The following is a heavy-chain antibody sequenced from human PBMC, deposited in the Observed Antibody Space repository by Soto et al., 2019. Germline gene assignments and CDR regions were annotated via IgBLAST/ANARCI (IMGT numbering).Heavy chain of an antibody. CDR1: GGTFSSYA. Sequence: QVQLVQSGAEVKKPGSSVKVSCKASGGTFSSYAISWVRQAPGQGLEWMGGIIHIFGTANYAQKFQGRVTITADKSTSTAYMELSSLRSEDTAVYYSARVANRNYNWFDPWGQGTLVTVSS. D-gene: IGHD1-7*01. CDR3: ARVANRNYNWFDP. J-gene: IGHJ5*02. V-gene: IGHV1-69*06. CDR2: IIHIFGTA.